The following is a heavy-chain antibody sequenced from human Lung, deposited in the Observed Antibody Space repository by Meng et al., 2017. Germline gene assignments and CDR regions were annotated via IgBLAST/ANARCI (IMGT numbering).Heavy chain of an antibody. Sequence: ACGPHLGRASGTLSLTCASAGGSSSTITWWVWLRERQGQGLEWIWDSCHSASTDVNPSRKSRVTISVDKSKNQFSLKLSSVTDADTAEYYCARRGLWLDPQNFDYWGQGTLVTVSS. CDR3: ARRGLWLDPQNFDY. V-gene: IGHV4-4*02. CDR1: GGSSSTITW. D-gene: IGHD6-19*01. J-gene: IGHJ4*02. CDR2: SCHSAST.